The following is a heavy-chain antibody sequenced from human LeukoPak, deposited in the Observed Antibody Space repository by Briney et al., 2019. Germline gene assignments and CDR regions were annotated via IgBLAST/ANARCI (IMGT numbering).Heavy chain of an antibody. CDR2: ISSSGSTI. Sequence: GGSLRLSCAASGFTFSSYEMNWVRQAPGKGLEWVSYISSSGSTIYYADSVKGRFTISRDNAKNSLYLQMNSLRAEDTAVYYCARGLREYYDILAGYLHYYYYMDVWGKGTTVTVSS. V-gene: IGHV3-48*03. CDR1: GFTFSSYE. CDR3: ARGLREYYDILAGYLHYYYYMDV. D-gene: IGHD3-9*01. J-gene: IGHJ6*03.